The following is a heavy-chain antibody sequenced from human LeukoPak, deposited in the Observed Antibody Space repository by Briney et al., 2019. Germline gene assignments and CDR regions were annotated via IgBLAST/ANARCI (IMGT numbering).Heavy chain of an antibody. CDR2: IKKDGSEK. D-gene: IGHD3-9*01. CDR3: ARGKEYFDWLLRAYYFDY. V-gene: IGHV3-7*01. J-gene: IGHJ4*02. CDR1: GFTFSRYW. Sequence: GGSLRLSCATSGFTFSRYWMSWVRQAPGLGLEWVANIKKDGSEKSYVDSVKGRFTISRDNAKNSLYLQMNSLRAEDTAVYYCARGKEYFDWLLRAYYFDYWGQGTLVTVSS.